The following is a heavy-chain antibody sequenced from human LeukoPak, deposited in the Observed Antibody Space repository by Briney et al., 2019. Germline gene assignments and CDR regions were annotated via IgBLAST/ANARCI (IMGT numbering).Heavy chain of an antibody. D-gene: IGHD1-7*01. V-gene: IGHV3-7*01. Sequence: GGSLRLSCAASGFTFSRYSMNWVRQAPGKGLEWVANIKQDGSEKYYVNSVKGRFTISRDNAKNSLYLQMNGLRAEDTAIYYCAREDDWNYEDYWGQGTLVTVSS. CDR1: GFTFSRYS. CDR2: IKQDGSEK. CDR3: AREDDWNYEDY. J-gene: IGHJ4*02.